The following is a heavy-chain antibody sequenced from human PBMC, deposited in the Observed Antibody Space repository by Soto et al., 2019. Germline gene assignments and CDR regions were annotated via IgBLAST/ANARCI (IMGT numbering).Heavy chain of an antibody. CDR3: ARERDGHNPNWFDP. CDR1: GFTVSSNY. CDR2: IYSGGST. V-gene: IGHV3-53*01. D-gene: IGHD2-8*01. Sequence: GGGLIQPGGSLRLSCAVSGFTVSSNYMSWVRQPPGKGPEWVSDIYSGGSTYYADSVKGRFTISRDNSKNTLYLQMNSLRAEDTAVYYCARERDGHNPNWFDPWGQGTLVTVSS. J-gene: IGHJ5*02.